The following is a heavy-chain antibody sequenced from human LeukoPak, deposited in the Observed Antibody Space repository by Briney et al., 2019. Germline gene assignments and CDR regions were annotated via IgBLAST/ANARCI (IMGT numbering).Heavy chain of an antibody. V-gene: IGHV4-38-2*02. D-gene: IGHD2-8*01. CDR2: IYYSGST. CDR1: GYSISSGYY. Sequence: PSETLSLTCADSGYSISSGYYWGWLRQPPGKGLEWIGSIYYSGSTYYNPSLKSRVTISVDTSKNQFSLKLSSVTAADTAVYYCARDPGYCTNGLCDYWGQGTLVTVS. CDR3: ARDPGYCTNGLCDY. J-gene: IGHJ4*02.